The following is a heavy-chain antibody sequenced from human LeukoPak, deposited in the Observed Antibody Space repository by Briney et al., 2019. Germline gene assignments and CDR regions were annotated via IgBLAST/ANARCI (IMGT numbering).Heavy chain of an antibody. V-gene: IGHV1-2*02. D-gene: IGHD6-19*01. CDR2: INPNSGGT. CDR1: GYTFTGYY. CDR3: AHLSTAGAVAGILFDY. J-gene: IGHJ4*02. Sequence: GASVKVSCKASGYTFTGYYMHWVRQAPGQGLEWMGWINPNSGGTNYAQKFQGRVTMTRDASISTAYMELSRLRSDDTAVYYCAHLSTAGAVAGILFDYWGQGTLVTVSS.